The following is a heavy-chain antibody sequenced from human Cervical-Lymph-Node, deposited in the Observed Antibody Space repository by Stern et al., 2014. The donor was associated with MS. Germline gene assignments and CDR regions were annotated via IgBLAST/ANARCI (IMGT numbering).Heavy chain of an antibody. CDR1: GYTFTNYY. Sequence: VQLLESGPEVKKPGASVMVSCKPSGYTFTNYYIHWVRQAPGQGLEWMGIINPTGSATDSAQKVQGRPTMTRDTSTNTGYHRLITLTSEDTAMYYCTSAGGGVVREWGQGTLVFVSS. CDR2: INPTGSAT. D-gene: IGHD3-16*01. J-gene: IGHJ4*02. V-gene: IGHV1-46*01. CDR3: TSAGGGVVRE.